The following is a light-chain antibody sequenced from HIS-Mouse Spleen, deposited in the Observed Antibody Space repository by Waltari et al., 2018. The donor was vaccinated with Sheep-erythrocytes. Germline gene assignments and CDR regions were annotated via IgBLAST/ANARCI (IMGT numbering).Light chain of an antibody. V-gene: IGLV2-23*03. CDR2: EGS. Sequence: QSALTQPASASGSPGQAITIYCTGTSSDVGRYNFYSWYQQHPGKDPKLMIYEGSKRPSGVSNRFAGSKSGNTASLTISGLQAEDEAYYYCCSYAGSSTFHVVFGGGTKLTVL. J-gene: IGLJ2*01. CDR3: CSYAGSSTFHVV. CDR1: SSDVGRYNF.